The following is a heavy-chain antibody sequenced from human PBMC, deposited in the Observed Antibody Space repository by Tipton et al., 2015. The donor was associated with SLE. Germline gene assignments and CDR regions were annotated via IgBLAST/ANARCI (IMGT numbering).Heavy chain of an antibody. D-gene: IGHD3-10*01. Sequence: TLSLTCTVSGGSISSSSYYWGWIRQPPGKGLEWIGSIYHSGSTHYNPSLKSRVTISVDTPKNQFSLKLSSVTAADTAVYYCARDSRRAGGAFDIWGQGTMVTVSS. V-gene: IGHV4-39*07. CDR1: GGSISSSSYY. J-gene: IGHJ3*02. CDR3: ARDSRRAGGAFDI. CDR2: IYHSGST.